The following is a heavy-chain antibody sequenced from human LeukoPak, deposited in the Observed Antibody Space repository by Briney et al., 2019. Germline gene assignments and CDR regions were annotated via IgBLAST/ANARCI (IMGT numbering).Heavy chain of an antibody. D-gene: IGHD3-22*01. V-gene: IGHV1-2*02. J-gene: IGHJ4*02. Sequence: ASVKVSCKASGYTFTGYYMHWVRQAPGQGLEWMGWINPNSGGTNYAQKFQGRVTMTRGTSISTAYMELSRLRSDDTAVYYCAREPDYYDSSGLFDYWGQGTLVTVSS. CDR2: INPNSGGT. CDR3: AREPDYYDSSGLFDY. CDR1: GYTFTGYY.